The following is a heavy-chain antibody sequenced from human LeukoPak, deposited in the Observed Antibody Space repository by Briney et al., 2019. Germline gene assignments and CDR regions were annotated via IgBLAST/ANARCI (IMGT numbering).Heavy chain of an antibody. Sequence: GGSLRLSCAASGFTFSSYSMNWVRQAPGKGLEWVSSISSSSSYIYYADSVKGRFTISRDNAKNSPYLQMNSLRAEDTAVYYCARERIAAADYWGQGTLVTVSP. CDR2: ISSSSSYI. D-gene: IGHD6-13*01. CDR3: ARERIAAADY. CDR1: GFTFSSYS. J-gene: IGHJ4*02. V-gene: IGHV3-21*01.